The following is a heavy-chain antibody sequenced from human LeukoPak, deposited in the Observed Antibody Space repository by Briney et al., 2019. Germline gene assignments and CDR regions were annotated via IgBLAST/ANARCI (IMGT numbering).Heavy chain of an antibody. CDR1: GGSINTYY. J-gene: IGHJ6*04. Sequence: KPSETLSLTCTVSGGSINTYYWSWIRQPPGKGLEWIGYVYSGGNTNYNPSLKSRVTISVDTSKSQFTLKLSSVTAADTAVYYCARLPFPLITTFGVASDVWGKGTTVTVSS. CDR2: VYSGGNT. V-gene: IGHV4-59*01. D-gene: IGHD3-3*01. CDR3: ARLPFPLITTFGVASDV.